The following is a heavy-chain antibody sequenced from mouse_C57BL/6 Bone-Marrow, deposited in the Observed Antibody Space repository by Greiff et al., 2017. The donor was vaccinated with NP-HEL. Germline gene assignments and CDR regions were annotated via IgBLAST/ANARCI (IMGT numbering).Heavy chain of an antibody. D-gene: IGHD2-5*01. V-gene: IGHV3-6*01. CDR2: ISYDGSN. J-gene: IGHJ3*01. Sequence: EVKLQESGPGLVKPSQSLSLTCSVTGYSITSGYYWNWIRQFPGNKLEWMGYISYDGSNNYNPSLKNRISITRDTSKNQFFLKLNSVTTEDTATYYCARVGSNSFAYWGQGTLVTVSA. CDR1: GYSITSGYY. CDR3: ARVGSNSFAY.